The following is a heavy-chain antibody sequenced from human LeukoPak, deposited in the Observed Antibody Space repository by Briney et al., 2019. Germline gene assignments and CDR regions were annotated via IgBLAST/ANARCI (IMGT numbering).Heavy chain of an antibody. V-gene: IGHV4-59*01. Sequence: SETLSLTCTVSGGSISSYYWSWIRQPPGKGLEWIGYIYYSGSTNYNPSLKSRVTISVDTSKNQFSLKLSSVTAADTAVYYCARDTAMAFDYWGQGTLVTVSS. CDR2: IYYSGST. D-gene: IGHD5-18*01. J-gene: IGHJ4*02. CDR3: ARDTAMAFDY. CDR1: GGSISSYY.